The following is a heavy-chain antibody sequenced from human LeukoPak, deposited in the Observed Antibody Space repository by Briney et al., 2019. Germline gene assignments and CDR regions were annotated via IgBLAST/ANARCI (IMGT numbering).Heavy chain of an antibody. D-gene: IGHD5-18*01. CDR2: IIPILGIA. CDR1: GGTFSSYT. Sequence: ASVKVSCKASGGTFSSYTISWVRQAPGQGLEWMGRIIPILGIANYAQKFQGRVTITADKSTSTAYMELSSLRSEDTAVYYCARNPSGTAMVTSWGRGTLVTVSS. V-gene: IGHV1-69*02. CDR3: ARNPSGTAMVTS. J-gene: IGHJ5*02.